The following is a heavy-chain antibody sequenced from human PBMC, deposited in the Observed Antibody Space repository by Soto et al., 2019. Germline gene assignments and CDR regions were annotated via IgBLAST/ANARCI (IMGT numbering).Heavy chain of an antibody. CDR2: IYYSGST. V-gene: IGHV4-30-4*01. Sequence: PSETLSLTCTVSGGSISSGDYYWSWIRQPPGKGLEWIGYIYYSGSTYYNPSLKSRVTISVDTSKNQFSLKLSSVTAADTAVYYRASYRDGYNPGGYFDYWGQGTLVTVSS. D-gene: IGHD5-12*01. CDR1: GGSISSGDYY. CDR3: ASYRDGYNPGGYFDY. J-gene: IGHJ4*02.